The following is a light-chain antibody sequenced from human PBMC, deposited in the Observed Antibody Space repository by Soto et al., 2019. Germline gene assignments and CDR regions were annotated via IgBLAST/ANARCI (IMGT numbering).Light chain of an antibody. V-gene: IGLV2-14*01. CDR3: SSYTTSSSVV. Sequence: QSALTQPASVSGSPGQSITISCTGTSSDVGGYNSVSWYQQHPGKAPKLMIYDVSNRPSVFSNRFSGSKSGNTASLTISGLQAEDEADFYCSSYTTSSSVVFGGGTKLTVL. CDR1: SSDVGGYNS. J-gene: IGLJ2*01. CDR2: DVS.